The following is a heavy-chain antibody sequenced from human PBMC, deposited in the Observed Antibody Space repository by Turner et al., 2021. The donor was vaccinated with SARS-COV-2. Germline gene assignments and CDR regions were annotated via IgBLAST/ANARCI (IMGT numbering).Heavy chain of an antibody. CDR1: GGSITSGRYS. CDR3: TREGPGTPDPDVRRGYRNFDY. V-gene: IGHV4-61*02. J-gene: IGHJ4*02. Sequence: QGHLQESGPGLVRRSQTLSLPCNDSGGSITSGRYSWNSNRQPAGKGLERIGRIYTRGTTHYNPSLGSRVIISIDTSKNHFSLKLSSVTAAETAVYYWTREGPGTPDPDVRRGYRNFDYWGQGTLVTVSS. CDR2: IYTRGTT. D-gene: IGHD3-3*01.